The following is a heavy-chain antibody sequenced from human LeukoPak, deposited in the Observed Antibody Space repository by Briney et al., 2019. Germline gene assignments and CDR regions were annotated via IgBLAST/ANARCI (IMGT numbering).Heavy chain of an antibody. D-gene: IGHD2-2*01. CDR2: INHSGST. CDR3: ARVPGRPADVFDH. CDR1: GGSLSGYS. Sequence: SETLSLTCAVYGGSLSGYSWSWIRQPPGKGLEWIGEINHSGSTNYNPSLKSRATISADTSKNQFSLKLSAVTAADTAFYYCARVPGRPADVFDHWGQGTLVTVSS. V-gene: IGHV4-34*01. J-gene: IGHJ4*02.